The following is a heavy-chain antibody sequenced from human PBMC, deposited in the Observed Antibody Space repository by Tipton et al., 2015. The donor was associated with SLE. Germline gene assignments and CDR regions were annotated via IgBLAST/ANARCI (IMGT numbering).Heavy chain of an antibody. CDR1: GGSISSSSYY. Sequence: LSLTCTVSGGSISSSSYYWGWIRQPPGKGLEWIGSIYYSGSTYYNPSLKSRVTISVDTSKNQFSLKLSSVTAADTAVYYCASVLGDVWGKGTTVTVSS. V-gene: IGHV4-39*07. CDR2: IYYSGST. J-gene: IGHJ6*04. CDR3: ASVLGDV.